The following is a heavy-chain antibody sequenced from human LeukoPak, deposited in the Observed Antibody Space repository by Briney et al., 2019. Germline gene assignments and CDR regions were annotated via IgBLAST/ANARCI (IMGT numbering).Heavy chain of an antibody. CDR1: GFAFSNYW. V-gene: IGHV3-74*01. Sequence: GGSLRLSCAASGFAFSNYWLHWVRQSPGKGLVWVARINTHGSSTNYADSVKGRFTISRDNAKNTLYLQMTSLSAEDTAVYYALAGYYYYYMDVWGKGTTVTVSS. D-gene: IGHD6-13*01. CDR2: INTHGSST. J-gene: IGHJ6*03. CDR3: LAGYYYYYMDV.